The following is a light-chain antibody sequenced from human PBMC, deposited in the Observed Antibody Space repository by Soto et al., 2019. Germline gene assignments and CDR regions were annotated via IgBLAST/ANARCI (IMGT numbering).Light chain of an antibody. CDR2: ATS. CDR3: QKHNSSPFL. CDR1: QGINHY. J-gene: IGKJ1*01. Sequence: EIKLTQSPASLSSSLGERVTITCRASQGINHYLAWYQQKPGKVPRLLIYATSTWQSGVPYRFSGSGFGTDFTLTISSLEPEDVAAYYCQKHNSSPFLFGQGTKVDIK. V-gene: IGKV1-27*01.